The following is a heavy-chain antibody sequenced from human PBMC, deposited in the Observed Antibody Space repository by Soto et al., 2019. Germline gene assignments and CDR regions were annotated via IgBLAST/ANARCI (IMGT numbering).Heavy chain of an antibody. Sequence: SLRLSCAASGFTFSNYAMSWVRQAPGKGLEWVSAISGSGAGTYYADSVKGRFTISRDNSQNTLYLQMNSLRAEDTAIYYCAKDAGITGTSYYFDCWGQGPLVTVSS. CDR2: ISGSGAGT. J-gene: IGHJ4*02. CDR3: AKDAGITGTSYYFDC. D-gene: IGHD1-20*01. V-gene: IGHV3-23*01. CDR1: GFTFSNYA.